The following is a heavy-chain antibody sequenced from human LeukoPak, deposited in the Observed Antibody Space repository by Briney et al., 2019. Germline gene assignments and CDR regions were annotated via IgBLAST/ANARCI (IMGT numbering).Heavy chain of an antibody. V-gene: IGHV3-48*03. Sequence: GGSLRLSCAASGFTFSSYEMNWVRQAPGKGLEWVSYISSSGSTIYYADSVKGRFTISRDNAKNSLYLQMNSLRAEDTAVYYCARVRERWLHSYYFDYWGQGTLVTVSS. D-gene: IGHD5-24*01. CDR3: ARVRERWLHSYYFDY. CDR1: GFTFSSYE. CDR2: ISSSGSTI. J-gene: IGHJ4*02.